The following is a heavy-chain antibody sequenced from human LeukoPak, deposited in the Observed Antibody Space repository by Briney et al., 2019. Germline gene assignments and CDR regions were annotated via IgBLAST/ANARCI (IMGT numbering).Heavy chain of an antibody. CDR3: ARVCRGRYYCGMDV. D-gene: IGHD5-24*01. CDR2: INPNSGGT. Sequence: ASVKVSCKASGDTFTGYYMHWVRQAPGQGLEWTGWINPNSGGTNYAQKFQGRVTMTRDTSISTAYMELSRLRSDDTAVYYCARVCRGRYYCGMDVWGQGTTVTVSS. V-gene: IGHV1-2*02. CDR1: GDTFTGYY. J-gene: IGHJ6*02.